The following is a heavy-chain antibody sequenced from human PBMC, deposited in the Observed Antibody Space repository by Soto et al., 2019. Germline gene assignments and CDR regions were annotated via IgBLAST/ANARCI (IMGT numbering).Heavy chain of an antibody. D-gene: IGHD2-21*01. CDR3: SGSPDWSCALTQLVINTVCFY. CDR1: GGTFTRYA. CDR2: IISLFGGV. V-gene: IGHV1-69*01. J-gene: IGHJ4*02. Sequence: QVQLVQSGAEVKKPGSSVKVSCKASGGTFTRYAFSWVRQAPGQGLEWMGGIISLFGGVHYAPKFQGRVTITADESTTTAYTELSSLRSEDTAVYFCSGSPDWSCALTQLVINTVCFYWGQGTLVTVSS.